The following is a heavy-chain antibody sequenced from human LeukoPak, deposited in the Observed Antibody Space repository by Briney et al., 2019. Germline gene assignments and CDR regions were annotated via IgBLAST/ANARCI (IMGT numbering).Heavy chain of an antibody. CDR3: ARQGGVGATGGPDY. V-gene: IGHV4-59*05. CDR2: IYISGST. Sequence: SETLSLTCTVSGGSISSYYWSWIRQSAGKGLEWIGRIYISGSTYYNPSLKSRVTISVDTSKNQFSLKLNSMTAADTAVYYCARQGGVGATGGPDYWDQGTQVTVSS. CDR1: GGSISSYY. J-gene: IGHJ4*02. D-gene: IGHD1-26*01.